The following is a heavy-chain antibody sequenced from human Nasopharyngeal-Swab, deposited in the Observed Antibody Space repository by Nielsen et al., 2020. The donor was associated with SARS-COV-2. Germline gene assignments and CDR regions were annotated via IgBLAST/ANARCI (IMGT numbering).Heavy chain of an antibody. V-gene: IGHV1-18*01. Sequence: ASVKVSCKASGYTFFSYGISWVRQAPGQGLEWMGWMSAYNGNTNYAQKFQGRVTMTTDTSTSTAYMELRSLRSDDTAVYYCARDERSGTFTDWGQGTLVTVSS. CDR2: MSAYNGNT. CDR1: GYTFFSYG. J-gene: IGHJ4*02. D-gene: IGHD1-7*01. CDR3: ARDERSGTFTD.